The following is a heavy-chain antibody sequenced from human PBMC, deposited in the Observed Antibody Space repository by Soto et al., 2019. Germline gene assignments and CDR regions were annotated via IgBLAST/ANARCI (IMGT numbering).Heavy chain of an antibody. CDR2: INHSGST. CDR1: GGSFSGYY. V-gene: IGHV4-34*01. J-gene: IGHJ4*02. CDR3: ARRNEESYYFDY. D-gene: IGHD3-10*01. Sequence: SETLSLTCAVYGGSFSGYYWSWIRQPPGKGLEWIGEINHSGSTNYNPSLKSRVTISVDTSKNQFSLKLSSVTAADTAVYYCARRNEESYYFDYWGQGTLVTVSS.